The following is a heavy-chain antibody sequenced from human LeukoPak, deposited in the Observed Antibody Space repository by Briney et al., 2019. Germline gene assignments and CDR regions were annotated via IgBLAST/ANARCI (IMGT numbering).Heavy chain of an antibody. D-gene: IGHD2-21*01. CDR3: ARGLCGADCYDY. J-gene: IGHJ4*02. CDR1: GFTFSTYW. Sequence: GGSLRLSCAASGFTFSTYWMSWVRQAPGKGLEWVSSISSNSDYIYYVDSVKGRFSISRDNAKNSLYLQMNDLRVEDTAVYYCARGLCGADCYDYWGQGTLVTVSS. V-gene: IGHV3-21*01. CDR2: ISSNSDYI.